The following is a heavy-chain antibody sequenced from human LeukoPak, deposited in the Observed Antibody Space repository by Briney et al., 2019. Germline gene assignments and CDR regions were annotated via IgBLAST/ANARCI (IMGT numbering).Heavy chain of an antibody. CDR1: GFIFNSYG. CDR2: IWYDGSNK. J-gene: IGHJ4*02. V-gene: IGHV3-33*06. D-gene: IGHD6-19*01. CDR3: AKDREGEHWLAHLDY. Sequence: GRSLRLSCAASGFIFNSYGMHWVRQAPGKGLEWVAVIWYDGSNKYYADSVKGRFTISRDNSKNTLYLQMDSLGAEDTAVYYCAKDREGEHWLAHLDYWGQGTLVTVSS.